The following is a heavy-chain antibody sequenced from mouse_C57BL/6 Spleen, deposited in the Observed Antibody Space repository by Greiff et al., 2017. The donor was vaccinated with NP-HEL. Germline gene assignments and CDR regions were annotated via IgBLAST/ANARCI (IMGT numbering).Heavy chain of an antibody. D-gene: IGHD2-1*01. V-gene: IGHV1-15*01. CDR3: TSDYVNYEEFAY. CDR2: IDPETGGT. Sequence: VQLQQSGAELVRPGASVTLSCKASGYKFTDYEMHWVKQTPVHGLEWIGAIDPETGGTAYNQKFKGKAIMTADKSSSTAYMELRILTSEDSAVYYCTSDYVNYEEFAYWGQGTLVTVSA. J-gene: IGHJ3*01. CDR1: GYKFTDYE.